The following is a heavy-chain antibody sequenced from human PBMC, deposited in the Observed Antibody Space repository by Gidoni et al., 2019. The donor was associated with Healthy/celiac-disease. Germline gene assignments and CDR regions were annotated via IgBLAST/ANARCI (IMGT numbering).Heavy chain of an antibody. D-gene: IGHD6-19*01. V-gene: IGHV4-4*02. CDR2: IYHSGST. CDR1: GGSISSSNW. CDR3: ARGGVYSSGWYGYYYYYYMDV. J-gene: IGHJ6*03. Sequence: QVQLQESGPGLVKPSGTLSLTCAVSGGSISSSNWWSWVRQPPGKGLEWIGEIYHSGSTNYNPSLKSRVTISVDKSKNQFSLKLSSVTAADTAVYYCARGGVYSSGWYGYYYYYYMDVWGKGTTVTVSS.